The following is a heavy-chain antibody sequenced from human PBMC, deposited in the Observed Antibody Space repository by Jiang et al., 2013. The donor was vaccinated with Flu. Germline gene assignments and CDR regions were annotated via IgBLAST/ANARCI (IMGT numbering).Heavy chain of an antibody. J-gene: IGHJ4*02. CDR3: ARTVAGSLNY. CDR1: GGSINSYY. V-gene: IGHV4-59*01. CDR2: FYYGGST. D-gene: IGHD6-19*01. Sequence: GSGLVKPSETLSLTCTVSGGSINSYYWSWIRQPPGKGLEWIGYFYYGGSTKYNPSLESRVTISVETSKNQFSLKVSSVTAADTAVYFCARTVAGSLNYWGQGTLVTVSS.